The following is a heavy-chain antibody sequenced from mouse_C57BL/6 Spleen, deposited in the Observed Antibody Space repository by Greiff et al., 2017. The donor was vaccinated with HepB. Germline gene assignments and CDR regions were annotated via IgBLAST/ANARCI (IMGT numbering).Heavy chain of an antibody. J-gene: IGHJ2*01. V-gene: IGHV1-52*01. CDR1: GYTFTSYW. CDR2: IDPSDSET. CDR3: AREIYYGYYDY. D-gene: IGHD2-2*01. Sequence: VQLQQPGAGLVRPGSSVKLSCKASGYTFTSYWMHWVKQRPIQGLEWIGNIDPSDSETHYNQKFKDKATLTVDKSSSTAYMQLSSLTSEDSAVYYCAREIYYGYYDYWGQGTTLTVSS.